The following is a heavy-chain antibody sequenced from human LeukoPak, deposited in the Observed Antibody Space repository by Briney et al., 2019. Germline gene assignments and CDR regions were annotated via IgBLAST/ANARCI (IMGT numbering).Heavy chain of an antibody. CDR1: GFTFSSYS. V-gene: IGHV3-48*01. Sequence: GGSLRLSCAASGFTFSSYSMNWVRQAPGKGLEWVSYINSSSSTIYYADSVKGRFTISRDNAKNSLYLQMNSLRAEDTAVYYCANGVWANNIGSFPAHYYYGMDVWGQGTTVTVSS. CDR3: ANGVWANNIGSFPAHYYYGMDV. D-gene: IGHD1-26*01. J-gene: IGHJ6*02. CDR2: INSSSSTI.